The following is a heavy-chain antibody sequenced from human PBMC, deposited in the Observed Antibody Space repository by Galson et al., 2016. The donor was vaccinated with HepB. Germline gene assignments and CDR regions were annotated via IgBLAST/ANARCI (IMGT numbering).Heavy chain of an antibody. CDR1: GFIFSDNA. V-gene: IGHV3-30*04. D-gene: IGHD2-2*01. CDR2: ISFDGSIK. CDR3: ARDVGYEALDY. J-gene: IGHJ4*02. Sequence: SLRLSCAASGFIFSDNAMHWVRQAPGKGLEWVAGISFDGSIKYYADSVKGRFSISRDNAKNSLYLQMDSLRAEDTAVYYCARDVGYEALDYWGQGTLVTVSS.